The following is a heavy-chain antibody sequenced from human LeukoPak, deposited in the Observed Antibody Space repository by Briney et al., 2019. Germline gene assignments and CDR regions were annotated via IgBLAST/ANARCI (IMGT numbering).Heavy chain of an antibody. CDR3: ARDSAAYYYDSSGYYLGIKSYYFDY. Sequence: ASVKVSCKASGYTFTSYGISWVRQAPGQGLEWMGWISAYNGNTNYAQKLQGRVTMTTDTSTSTAYMELRSLRSDDTAVYYCARDSAAYYYDSSGYYLGIKSYYFDYWGQGTLVTVSS. CDR1: GYTFTSYG. D-gene: IGHD3-22*01. J-gene: IGHJ4*02. CDR2: ISAYNGNT. V-gene: IGHV1-18*01.